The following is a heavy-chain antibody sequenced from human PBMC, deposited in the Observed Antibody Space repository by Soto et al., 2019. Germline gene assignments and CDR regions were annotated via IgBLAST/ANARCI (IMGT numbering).Heavy chain of an antibody. CDR1: GFTFSSYG. V-gene: IGHV3-30*18. Sequence: QVQLVASGGGVVQPGRSLRLSCAASGFTFSSYGMHWVRQAPGKGLEWVAVISYDGSNKYYADSVKGRFTISRDNSKNTLYLQMDSLRDEDPAVYYCAKATLDDSRGYYPYYYYGMDVWGQGTTVTVSS. CDR2: ISYDGSNK. D-gene: IGHD3-22*01. CDR3: AKATLDDSRGYYPYYYYGMDV. J-gene: IGHJ6*02.